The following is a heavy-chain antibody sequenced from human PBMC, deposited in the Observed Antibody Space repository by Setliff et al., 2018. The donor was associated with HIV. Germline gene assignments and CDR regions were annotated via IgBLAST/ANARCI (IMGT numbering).Heavy chain of an antibody. J-gene: IGHJ5*02. V-gene: IGHV3-23*01. D-gene: IGHD3-3*01. Sequence: PGESLKISCEAYGLTFDYYAMTWVRQAPGKGLEWVSGISGSGDRTFYADSVKGRFTVSRDNSKDTLFLQMNSLRAEDTAIYFCAKDYTPTFWEYNWFDTWGQGTLVTVS. CDR2: ISGSGDRT. CDR3: AKDYTPTFWEYNWFDT. CDR1: GLTFDYYA.